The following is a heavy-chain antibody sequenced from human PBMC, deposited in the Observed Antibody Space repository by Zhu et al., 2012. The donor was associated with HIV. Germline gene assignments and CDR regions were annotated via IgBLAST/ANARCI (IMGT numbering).Heavy chain of an antibody. CDR3: AREGLWGLDY. V-gene: IGHV4-59*11. Sequence: QVQLQESGPGLVKPSETLSLTCTVSGGSISSHYWSWIRQPPGKGLEWIGYIYYSGSTNYNPSLKSRVTISVDTSKNQFSLKLSSVTAADTAVYYCAREGLWGLDYWGPGNPGSPSP. CDR1: GGSISSHY. D-gene: IGHD2-21*01. CDR2: IYYSGST. J-gene: IGHJ4*02.